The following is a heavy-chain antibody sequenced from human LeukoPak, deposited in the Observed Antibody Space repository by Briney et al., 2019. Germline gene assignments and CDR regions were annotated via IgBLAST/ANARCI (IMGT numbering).Heavy chain of an antibody. CDR1: GGSINSDF. Sequence: SETLSLTCTVSGGSINSDFWSWIRQSPGKGLEWIAYISYNGYTNYNPSLKSRVTISVDTSKSQFPLNLSSVTASDTAVYYCARHLDYNGSGSYEYWGQGTLVTVSS. CDR3: ARHLDYNGSGSYEY. D-gene: IGHD3-10*01. V-gene: IGHV4-59*08. J-gene: IGHJ4*02. CDR2: ISYNGYT.